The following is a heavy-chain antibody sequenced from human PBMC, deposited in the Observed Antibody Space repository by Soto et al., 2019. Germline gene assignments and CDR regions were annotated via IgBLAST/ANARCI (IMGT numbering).Heavy chain of an antibody. D-gene: IGHD5-18*01. J-gene: IGHJ5*02. CDR1: GYTFTEYY. CDR2: IAPATGGT. V-gene: IGHV1-2*04. CDR3: AKVKSGYSQGYDL. Sequence: ASVKVSCKASGYTFTEYYIHWVRQAPGQRLEWMGWIAPATGGTEYAQNFRDWVRMTRDTSITTVYMELSSLKLDDTAVYYCAKVKSGYSQGYDLWGQGTPVTVSS.